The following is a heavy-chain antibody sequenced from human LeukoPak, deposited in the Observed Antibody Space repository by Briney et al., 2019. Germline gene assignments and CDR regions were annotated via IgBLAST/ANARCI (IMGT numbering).Heavy chain of an antibody. CDR2: INSDGSIT. J-gene: IGHJ4*02. CDR3: ASSTQISKYADY. V-gene: IGHV3-74*01. CDR1: GFTVSSYH. D-gene: IGHD2-2*01. Sequence: GGSLRPSCAASGFTVSSYHMIWVRQAPGKGLVWVSRINSDGSITTYADSVRGRFTISRDNAKSTLYLQMNSLRAEDTAVYYCASSTQISKYADYWGQGALVTVSS.